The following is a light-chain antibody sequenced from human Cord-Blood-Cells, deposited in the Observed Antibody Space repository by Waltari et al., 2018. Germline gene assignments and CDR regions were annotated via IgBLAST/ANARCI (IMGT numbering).Light chain of an antibody. CDR2: GNS. CDR1: SSNIGAGYD. CDR3: QSYDSSLSGQGV. J-gene: IGLJ2*01. Sequence: QSVLTQPPSVSGAPGQRVTISCTGSSSNIGAGYDVHWYQQLPGTAPKLLICGNSTRPSGAPDRFSGSKSGTSASLAITGLQAEDEADYYCQSYDSSLSGQGVFGGGTKLTVL. V-gene: IGLV1-40*01.